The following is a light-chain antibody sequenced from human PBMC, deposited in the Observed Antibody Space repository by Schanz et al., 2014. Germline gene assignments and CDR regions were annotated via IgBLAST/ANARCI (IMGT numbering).Light chain of an antibody. Sequence: EIVLTQSPGTLSLSPGERATLSCKASQSISGYDLAWYQQKPGQAPRLLIYGASNRATGIPDRFSGSGSGTDFTLTISRLEPEDFAVYYCQQYGDSPYTFGQGTKLEI. CDR2: GAS. J-gene: IGKJ2*01. CDR3: QQYGDSPYT. V-gene: IGKV3-20*01. CDR1: QSISGYD.